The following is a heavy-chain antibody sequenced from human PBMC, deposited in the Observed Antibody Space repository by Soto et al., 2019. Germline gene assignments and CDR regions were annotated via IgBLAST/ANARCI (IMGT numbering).Heavy chain of an antibody. CDR1: GYTFTSYG. CDR2: ISAYNGNT. D-gene: IGHD6-19*01. CDR3: ARDARGIAVAGNFDY. J-gene: IGHJ4*02. Sequence: ASVKVSCKASGYTFTSYGISWVRQAPGQGLEWMGWISAYNGNTNYAQKLQGRVTMTTDTSTSTAYMELRSLRSDDTAVYYCARDARGIAVAGNFDYWGQGTLVTVSS. V-gene: IGHV1-18*01.